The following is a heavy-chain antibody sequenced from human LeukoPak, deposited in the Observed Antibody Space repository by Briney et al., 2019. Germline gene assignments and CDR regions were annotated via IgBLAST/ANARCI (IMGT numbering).Heavy chain of an antibody. V-gene: IGHV1-3*01. D-gene: IGHD1/OR15-1a*01. CDR2: INAGIGNT. CDR3: AKTAVSWNKSYFYYGMDV. CDR1: GHTFTDYA. J-gene: IGHJ6*02. Sequence: ASVKVSCKASGHTFTDYATFWVRQAPGQRLEWMGWINAGIGNTKYSQNFQGRVTITRDTSASIAYMELSSLRSEDTAVYYCAKTAVSWNKSYFYYGMDVWGQGTPVTVSS.